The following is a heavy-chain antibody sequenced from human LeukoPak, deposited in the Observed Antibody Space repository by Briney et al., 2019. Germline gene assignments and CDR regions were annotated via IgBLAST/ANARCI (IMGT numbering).Heavy chain of an antibody. V-gene: IGHV1-24*01. CDR3: ATQLSSGWPLRHLPFDY. CDR1: GYTLSELS. Sequence: ASVKVSCKVSGYTLSELSMHWVRQAPGQGLEWRGGYDPADGETIYAQKFQGRVTMTEDTSTDTAYMELSSLRSEDTAVYYYATQLSSGWPLRHLPFDYWGQGTLVTVSS. J-gene: IGHJ4*02. D-gene: IGHD3-22*01. CDR2: YDPADGET.